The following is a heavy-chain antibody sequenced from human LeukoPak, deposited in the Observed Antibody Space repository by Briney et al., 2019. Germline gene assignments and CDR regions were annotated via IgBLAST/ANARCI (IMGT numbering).Heavy chain of an antibody. D-gene: IGHD6-19*01. Sequence: KTSETLSLTCTASGGAISSYYWSWIRQPPGKGLEWIGYIYYSGSTNYNPSLKSRVTISVDTSKNQFSLKLSAVTAADTAVYYCARGQFRSGWYFDYWGQGTLVTVSS. CDR3: ARGQFRSGWYFDY. J-gene: IGHJ4*02. CDR2: IYYSGST. V-gene: IGHV4-59*01. CDR1: GGAISSYY.